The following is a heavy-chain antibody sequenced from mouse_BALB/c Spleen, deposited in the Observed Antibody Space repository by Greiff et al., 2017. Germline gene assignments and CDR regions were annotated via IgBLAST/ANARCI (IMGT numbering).Heavy chain of an antibody. V-gene: IGHV1-80*01. Sequence: QVQLKQSGAELVRPGSSVKISCKASGYAFSSYWMNWVKQRPGQGLEWIGQIYPGDGDTNYNGKFKGKATLTADKSSSTAYMQHSSLTSEDSAVYFCARGGGIYAMDYWGQGTSVTVAS. CDR3: ARGGGIYAMDY. CDR2: IYPGDGDT. D-gene: IGHD1-1*02. J-gene: IGHJ4*01. CDR1: GYAFSSYW.